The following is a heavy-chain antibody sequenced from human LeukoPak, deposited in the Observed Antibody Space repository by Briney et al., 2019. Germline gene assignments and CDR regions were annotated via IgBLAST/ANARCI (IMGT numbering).Heavy chain of an antibody. CDR3: ASSSGYYRYYFDY. Sequence: SETLSLTCTVSGGSISSYYWSWIRQPPGKGLEWIGYIYYSGSTNYNPSLKSRVTISVDTSKNQFSLMLSSVTAADTAVYYCASSSGYYRYYFDYWGQGTLVTVSS. J-gene: IGHJ4*02. V-gene: IGHV4-59*01. D-gene: IGHD3-22*01. CDR1: GGSISSYY. CDR2: IYYSGST.